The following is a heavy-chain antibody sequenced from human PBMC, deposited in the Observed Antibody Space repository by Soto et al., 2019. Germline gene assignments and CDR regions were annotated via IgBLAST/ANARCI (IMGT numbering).Heavy chain of an antibody. Sequence: SETRSLTCTVSSDCIINYYWSWIRQPPGKGLEWIGYIYYSGSTNYNPSLKSRVTISVDTSKNQFSLKLSSVTAADTAVYYCARGLRYFDWLLPSSYYFDYWGQGTLDTVSS. V-gene: IGHV4-59*01. D-gene: IGHD3-9*01. CDR3: ARGLRYFDWLLPSSYYFDY. J-gene: IGHJ4*02. CDR1: SDCIINYY. CDR2: IYYSGST.